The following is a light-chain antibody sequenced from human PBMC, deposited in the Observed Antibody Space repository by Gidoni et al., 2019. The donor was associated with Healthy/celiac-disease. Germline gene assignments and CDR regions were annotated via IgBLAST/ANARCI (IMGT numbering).Light chain of an antibody. CDR3: QQYDNSPLT. CDR2: DAS. J-gene: IGKJ4*01. Sequence: DLQMPQSPSSLSASVGDRVTITCQASQDISNYLNGYQQKPGKAPKLLIYDASNLETGVPSRFSGSGSGTDFTFTISSLQPEDIATYYCQQYDNSPLTFGGGTKVEIK. CDR1: QDISNY. V-gene: IGKV1-33*01.